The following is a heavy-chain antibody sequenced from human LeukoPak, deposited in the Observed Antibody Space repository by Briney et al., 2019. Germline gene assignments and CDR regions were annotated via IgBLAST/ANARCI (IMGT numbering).Heavy chain of an antibody. CDR2: IIPIFGTA. CDR1: GGTFSSYA. J-gene: IGHJ4*02. D-gene: IGHD5-18*01. CDR3: ASIGYSYGSLNY. V-gene: IGHV1-69*01. Sequence: SVKVSCKASGGTFSSYAISWVRQAPGQGLEWMGGIIPIFGTANYAQKFQGRVTITADESTSTAYMELSSLRSEDTAVYYCASIGYSYGSLNYWGQGTLVTVSS.